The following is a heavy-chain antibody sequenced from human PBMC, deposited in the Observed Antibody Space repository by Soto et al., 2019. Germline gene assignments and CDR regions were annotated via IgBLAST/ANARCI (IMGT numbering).Heavy chain of an antibody. V-gene: IGHV4-30-4*01. D-gene: IGHD1-1*01. J-gene: IGHJ4*02. CDR3: ARGPTEEQVDS. CDR1: GASIYNGGYF. Sequence: QVQLQESGPGLVRPSQTLSLTCSVSGASIYNGGYFWSWIRQSPGKGLEWIGNIHNSGSPYNNPSLNSRVTISADTSMNQFSLALTSVTAADTAMYYCARGPTEEQVDSWGQGILVTFSS. CDR2: IHNSGSP.